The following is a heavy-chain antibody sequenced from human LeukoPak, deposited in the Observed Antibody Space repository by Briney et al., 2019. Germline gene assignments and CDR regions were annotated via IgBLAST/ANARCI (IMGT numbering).Heavy chain of an antibody. Sequence: GGSLRLSCAASGFTFSSYVMHWVRQAPGKGLEWVAIISYDGSNEYYADSVKGRFTISRDNSKNTLYLQMNSLRADDTAVYYCAKVKGFSSGWLFYFDYWGQGTLVTVSS. CDR1: GFTFSSYV. J-gene: IGHJ4*02. CDR2: ISYDGSNE. V-gene: IGHV3-30*04. CDR3: AKVKGFSSGWLFYFDY. D-gene: IGHD6-19*01.